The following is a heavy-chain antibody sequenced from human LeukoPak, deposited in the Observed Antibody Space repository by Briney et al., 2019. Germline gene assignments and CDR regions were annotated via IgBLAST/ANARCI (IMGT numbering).Heavy chain of an antibody. V-gene: IGHV5-10-1*01. Sequence: GESLKISCKGSGYSFTSYWISWVRKIPGKGLEWLGRIDPSDSYTNYSPSFQGHVTISADKSISTAYLQWSSLKASDTAMYYCAKQQTYYDILTGYYKGPFDYWGQGTLVTVSS. CDR2: IDPSDSYT. J-gene: IGHJ4*02. D-gene: IGHD3-9*01. CDR1: GYSFTSYW. CDR3: AKQQTYYDILTGYYKGPFDY.